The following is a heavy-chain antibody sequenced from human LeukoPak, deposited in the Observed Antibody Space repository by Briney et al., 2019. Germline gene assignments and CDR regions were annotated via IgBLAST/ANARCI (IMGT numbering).Heavy chain of an antibody. V-gene: IGHV1-8*01. D-gene: IGHD3-10*01. CDR1: GYTFTSYD. CDR3: ARECRSGSYYPANWFDP. J-gene: IGHJ5*02. Sequence: ASVKVSCKASGYTFTSYDINWVRQAPGQGLEWMGWMNANSGNTGYAQKFQGRVTMTRDTSISTAYMELSSVTAADTAVHYCARECRSGSYYPANWFDPWGQGTLVTVSS. CDR2: MNANSGNT.